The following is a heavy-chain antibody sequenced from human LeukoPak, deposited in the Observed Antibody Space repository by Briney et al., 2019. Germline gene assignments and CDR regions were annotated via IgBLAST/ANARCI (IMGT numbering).Heavy chain of an antibody. D-gene: IGHD3/OR15-3a*01. CDR2: IYYSGST. Sequence: SETLSLTCTVSGGSISSYYWSWIRQPPGKGLEWIGYIYYSGSTNYNPSLKSRVTISVDTSKNQFSLKLSSVTAADTAVYYCARTQELDGEDAFDIWGQGTMVTVSS. CDR3: ARTQELDGEDAFDI. CDR1: GGSISSYY. J-gene: IGHJ3*02. V-gene: IGHV4-59*01.